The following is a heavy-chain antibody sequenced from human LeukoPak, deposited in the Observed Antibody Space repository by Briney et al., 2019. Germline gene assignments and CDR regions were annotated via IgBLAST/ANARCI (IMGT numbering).Heavy chain of an antibody. Sequence: PGGSLRLSCAASGFTFSSYAMSWVRQAPGKGLEWVSAISGSGGSTYYADSVKGRFTISRDNSKNTLYLQMNSLRAEDTAVYYCAKDLTKAPYYYDSSGYYYPDYWGQGTLVTVSS. CDR3: AKDLTKAPYYYDSSGYYYPDY. J-gene: IGHJ4*02. CDR1: GFTFSSYA. D-gene: IGHD3-22*01. CDR2: ISGSGGST. V-gene: IGHV3-23*01.